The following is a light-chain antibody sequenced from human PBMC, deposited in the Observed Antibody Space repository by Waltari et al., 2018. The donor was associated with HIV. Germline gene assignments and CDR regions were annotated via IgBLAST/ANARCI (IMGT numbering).Light chain of an antibody. CDR2: GAS. Sequence: EIVMTQSPAPLSVSPGERAPLSCRASQSVSSNLAWYQQKPGQAPRLLIYGASTRANGIPARFSGSGSGTEFTLTISSLQSEDFAVYYCQQYNNWPPEYTFGQGTKLEIK. V-gene: IGKV3-15*01. CDR3: QQYNNWPPEYT. CDR1: QSVSSN. J-gene: IGKJ2*01.